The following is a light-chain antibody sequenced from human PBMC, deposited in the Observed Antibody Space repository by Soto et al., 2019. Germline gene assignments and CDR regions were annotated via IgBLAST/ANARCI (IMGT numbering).Light chain of an antibody. J-gene: IGLJ1*01. CDR3: SSYTSSSTRV. CDR1: SSDVGGSNY. Sequence: QSALTQPASVSGSPGQSITISCTGTSSDVGGSNYVSWYQQLPGKAPKLMIYDVGDRPSGVSNRFSGSKSGNTASLTISGLQAEDEADYYCSSYTSSSTRVFGTGTKLTVL. CDR2: DVG. V-gene: IGLV2-14*01.